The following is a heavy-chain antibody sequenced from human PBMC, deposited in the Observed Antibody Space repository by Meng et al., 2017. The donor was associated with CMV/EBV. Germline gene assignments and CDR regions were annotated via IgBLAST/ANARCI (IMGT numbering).Heavy chain of an antibody. D-gene: IGHD3-22*01. Sequence: GESLKISCAAPGFTFSSYEMNWVRQAPGKGLEWVSYISSSGSTIYYADSVKGRFTISRDNAKNSLYLQMNSLRAEDTTVYYCARDRTMIVNGMGVWGQGTTVTVSS. V-gene: IGHV3-48*03. CDR1: GFTFSSYE. J-gene: IGHJ6*02. CDR3: ARDRTMIVNGMGV. CDR2: ISSSGSTI.